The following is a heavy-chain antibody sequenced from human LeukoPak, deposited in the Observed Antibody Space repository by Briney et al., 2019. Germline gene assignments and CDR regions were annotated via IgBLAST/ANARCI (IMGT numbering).Heavy chain of an antibody. CDR1: GFTFSDYY. D-gene: IGHD3-3*01. CDR3: ARGITIFGVADYYMDV. J-gene: IGHJ6*03. V-gene: IGHV3-11*01. Sequence: GGSLRLSCAASGFTFSDYYLSWIRQAPGKGLEWVAYISSSGSTIYYADSVKGRFTISRDNAKNSLYLQMNSLRAEDTAVYYCARGITIFGVADYYMDVWGKGTTVTVSS. CDR2: ISSSGSTI.